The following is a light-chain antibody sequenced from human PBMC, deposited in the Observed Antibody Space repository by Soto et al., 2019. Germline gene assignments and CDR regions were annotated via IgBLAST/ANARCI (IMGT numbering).Light chain of an antibody. V-gene: IGKV3-20*01. CDR3: QQYHTSPLT. J-gene: IGKJ1*01. CDR1: QSVGNN. CDR2: EAS. Sequence: EIVLTQSPSTLSFSPGERATLSCRASQSVGNNLAWYQQKPGQAPGLLIYEASTRATGIPARFSGSGSGTDFTLTISRLEPEDFALYYCQQYHTSPLTFGQGTKVDIK.